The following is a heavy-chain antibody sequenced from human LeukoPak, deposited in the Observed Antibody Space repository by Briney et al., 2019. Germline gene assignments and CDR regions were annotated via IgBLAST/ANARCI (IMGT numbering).Heavy chain of an antibody. CDR3: ARERGFLQGDHWFDP. V-gene: IGHV3-53*01. CDR2: IYSGGST. J-gene: IGHJ5*02. CDR1: GFTVSSNY. D-gene: IGHD2-21*01. Sequence: GGSLRLSCAASGFTVSSNYMSWVRQAPGKGLEWVSVIYSGGSTYCADSVKGRFTISRDNSKNTLYLQMNSLRAEDTAVYYCARERGFLQGDHWFDPWGQGTLVTVSS.